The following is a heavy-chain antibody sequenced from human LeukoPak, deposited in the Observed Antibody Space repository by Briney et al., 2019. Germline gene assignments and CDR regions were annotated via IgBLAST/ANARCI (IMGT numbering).Heavy chain of an antibody. J-gene: IGHJ6*03. CDR3: AKAFSSAHYMDV. CDR2: ISGSGGST. Sequence: GGSLRLSCAPSGFTFSSYAMSWVRQAPGKGLEWVSGISGSGGSTYYADSVKGRFTISRDNSKNKLYLQMNSLRADDTAVYYCAKAFSSAHYMDVWGKGTTVTVSS. V-gene: IGHV3-23*01. D-gene: IGHD6-6*01. CDR1: GFTFSSYA.